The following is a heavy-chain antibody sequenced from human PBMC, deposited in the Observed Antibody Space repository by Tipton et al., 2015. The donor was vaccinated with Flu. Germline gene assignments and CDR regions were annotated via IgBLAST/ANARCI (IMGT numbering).Heavy chain of an antibody. CDR2: IYTSGSA. V-gene: IGHV4-4*07. CDR3: ARASGSGTYVIFDY. D-gene: IGHD3-10*01. Sequence: TLSLTCTVSGGSMSSYYWSWIRQPAGKGLEWIGRIYTSGSAIHNPSLKSRVTMPVDTSKNQFSLKLSSVTAADTAVYYCARASGSGTYVIFDYWGQGTLVTVSS. CDR1: GGSMSSYY. J-gene: IGHJ4*02.